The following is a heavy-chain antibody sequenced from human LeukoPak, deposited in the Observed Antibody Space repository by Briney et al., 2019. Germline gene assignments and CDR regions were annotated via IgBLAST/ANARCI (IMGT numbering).Heavy chain of an antibody. V-gene: IGHV4-4*07. CDR3: ARVSPPGYGILEK. CDR2: INTSGDT. Sequence: SETLSLTCTVSGGSITNYYWSWIRQSAGKGLEWIGRINTSGDTSYNPSIRSRATMSVDTSKNQFSLKLSSVTAADTAMYYCARVSPPGYGILEKWGQGTLVTVSS. CDR1: GGSITNYY. J-gene: IGHJ4*02. D-gene: IGHD5-18*01.